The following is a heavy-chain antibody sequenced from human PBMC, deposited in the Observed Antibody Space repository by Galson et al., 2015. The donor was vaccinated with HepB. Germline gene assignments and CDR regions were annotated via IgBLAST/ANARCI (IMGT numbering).Heavy chain of an antibody. D-gene: IGHD3-10*01. Sequence: SLRLSCAASGFTFSDYYMSWIRQAPGKGLEWVSYINSSSSYTNYADSVKGRFTISRDNAKNSLYLQMNSLRAEDTAVYYCASQFITIIRGVPGGMDVWGQGTTVTVSS. J-gene: IGHJ6*02. CDR1: GFTFSDYY. CDR3: ASQFITIIRGVPGGMDV. V-gene: IGHV3-11*03. CDR2: INSSSSYT.